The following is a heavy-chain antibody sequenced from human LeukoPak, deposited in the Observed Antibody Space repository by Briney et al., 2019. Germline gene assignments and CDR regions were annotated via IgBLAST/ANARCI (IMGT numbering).Heavy chain of an antibody. D-gene: IGHD3-10*01. CDR3: ARGSPGSASRSHYYYYYGMDV. J-gene: IGHJ6*02. Sequence: KSSQTLSLTCTVSGGSISSGGYYWSWIRQHPGKGLEWIGYIYYSGSTYYNPSLKRRVTISVDTSKKQFSLKLSSVTAADTAVYYCARGSPGSASRSHYYYYYGMDVWCQGATVTVSS. CDR1: GGSISSGGYY. V-gene: IGHV4-31*03. CDR2: IYYSGST.